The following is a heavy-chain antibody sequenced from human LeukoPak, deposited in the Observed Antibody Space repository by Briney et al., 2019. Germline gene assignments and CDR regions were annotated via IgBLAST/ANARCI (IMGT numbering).Heavy chain of an antibody. CDR3: AREVEYYDSSGYRLHAFDI. D-gene: IGHD3-22*01. CDR1: DGSIINNNHY. V-gene: IGHV4-39*02. CDR2: ISYSAGS. Sequence: PSETLSLTCTVSDGSIINNNHYWGWTRQPPGKGLEWIGSISYSAGSAYTPSLSSPATISVDSSKNQFSLKVNSVTAADTAVYYCAREVEYYDSSGYRLHAFDIWGQGTLVTVSS. J-gene: IGHJ3*02.